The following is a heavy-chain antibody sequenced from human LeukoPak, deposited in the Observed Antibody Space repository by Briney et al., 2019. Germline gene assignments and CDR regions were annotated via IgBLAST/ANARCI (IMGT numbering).Heavy chain of an antibody. D-gene: IGHD5-12*01. CDR2: ISGSGGST. J-gene: IGHJ4*02. V-gene: IGHV3-23*01. Sequence: PGGSLRLSCAASGFTFSSYAMSWVRQAPGKGLEWVSAISGSGGSTYYADSVKGRFTISRDNSKNTLYLQMNSLRAEDTAVYYCAKKIRRGYSGYDPIDYWGQGTLVTVSS. CDR1: GFTFSSYA. CDR3: AKKIRRGYSGYDPIDY.